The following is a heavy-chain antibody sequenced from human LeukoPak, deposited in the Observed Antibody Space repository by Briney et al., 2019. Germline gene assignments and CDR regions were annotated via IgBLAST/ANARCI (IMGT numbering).Heavy chain of an antibody. V-gene: IGHV3-48*03. D-gene: IGHD3-22*01. CDR2: ISSRGSTI. CDR1: GFSFSKFA. J-gene: IGHJ4*02. CDR3: ARFGIVASDAVDY. Sequence: GGSLSLSCAASGFSFSKFAMHWVRQAPGKGLEWISYISSRGSTIYYADSVEGRFTISRDNAKNSLSLQMNSLRAEDTAVYYCARFGIVASDAVDYWGQGTLVTVSS.